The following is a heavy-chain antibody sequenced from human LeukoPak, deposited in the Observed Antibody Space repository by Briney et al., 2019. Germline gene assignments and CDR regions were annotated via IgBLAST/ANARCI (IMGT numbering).Heavy chain of an antibody. D-gene: IGHD5-24*01. CDR2: IIPILGIA. CDR1: GGTFSSYT. J-gene: IGHJ4*02. CDR3: ARDPPETATIKGPPYYFDY. V-gene: IGHV1-69*04. Sequence: ASVKVSCKASGGTFSSYTISWVRQAPGQGLEWMGRIIPILGIANYAQKFQGRVTITADKSTSTAYMELSSLRSEDTAVYYCARDPPETATIKGPPYYFDYWGQGTLVTVSS.